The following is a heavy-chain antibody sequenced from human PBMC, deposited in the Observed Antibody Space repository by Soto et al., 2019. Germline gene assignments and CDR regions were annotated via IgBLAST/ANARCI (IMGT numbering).Heavy chain of an antibody. V-gene: IGHV3-23*01. J-gene: IGHJ5*02. Sequence: EVQLLESGGGLVQPGGSLRLSCAASGFTFNTYAMTWVRQAPGKGLEWVSTVTDSGHYTYYADSVRGRFTISRDNSKNTLFLQINSLRAEDTAVYYCAKDIHSVGYCSGGGCYSDPWGPGILVTVSS. CDR2: VTDSGHYT. CDR1: GFTFNTYA. D-gene: IGHD2-15*01. CDR3: AKDIHSVGYCSGGGCYSDP.